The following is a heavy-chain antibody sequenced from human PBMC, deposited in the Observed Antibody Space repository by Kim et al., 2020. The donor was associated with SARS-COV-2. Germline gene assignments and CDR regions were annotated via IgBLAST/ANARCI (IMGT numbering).Heavy chain of an antibody. V-gene: IGHV6-1*01. J-gene: IGHJ5*02. CDR3: VRGMGGTPFDP. D-gene: IGHD1-1*01. Sequence: TDYAVSVKRRMSINPDTSQNQFSLQLNSVTPEDTAVYYCVRGMGGTPFDPWGQGTLVTVSS. CDR2: T.